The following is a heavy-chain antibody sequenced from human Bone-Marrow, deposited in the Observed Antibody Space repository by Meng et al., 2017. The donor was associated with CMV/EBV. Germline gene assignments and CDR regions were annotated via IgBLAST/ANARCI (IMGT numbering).Heavy chain of an antibody. D-gene: IGHD7-27*01. V-gene: IGHV3-48*03. CDR3: ASGWGENWGLYYYYYGMDV. Sequence: GESLKISCAASGFTFSSYEMNWVRQAPGKGLEWVSYISSSGSTIYYADSVKGRFTISRDNAKNSLYLQMNSLRAEDTAVYYCASGWGENWGLYYYYYGMDVWGQGTTVTVSS. CDR1: GFTFSSYE. J-gene: IGHJ6*02. CDR2: ISSSGSTI.